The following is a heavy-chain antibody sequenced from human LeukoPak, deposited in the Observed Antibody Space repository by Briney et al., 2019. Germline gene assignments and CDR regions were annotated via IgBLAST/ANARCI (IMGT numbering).Heavy chain of an antibody. J-gene: IGHJ4*02. Sequence: GGSLRLSCAASGFTFSSYDMHCVRQAPGKGLEWVAVIWSDGSNKYYADSVKGRFTISRDNSKNTLYLQMNSLRAEDTAVYYCARDRGDGGYSEDYWGQGIVVTVSS. V-gene: IGHV3-33*01. CDR1: GFTFSSYD. CDR2: IWSDGSNK. D-gene: IGHD5-18*01. CDR3: ARDRGDGGYSEDY.